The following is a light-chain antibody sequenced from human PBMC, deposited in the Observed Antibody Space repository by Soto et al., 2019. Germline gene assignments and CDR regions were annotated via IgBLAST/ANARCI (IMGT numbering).Light chain of an antibody. Sequence: QSVLTQTTSVSGTPGQRVNISCSGSSSNFGRNYVCWYHQFPGTAPKLLIYRDNERPSGVPDRFSGSKSGTSASLAISGLRSGYEADYHCATWDDSLGGPVFGGGTKVTVL. V-gene: IGLV1-47*01. CDR2: RDN. CDR3: ATWDDSLGGPV. CDR1: SSNFGRNY. J-gene: IGLJ2*01.